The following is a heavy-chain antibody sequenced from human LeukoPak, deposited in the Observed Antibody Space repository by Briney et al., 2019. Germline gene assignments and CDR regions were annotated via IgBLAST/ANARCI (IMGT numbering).Heavy chain of an antibody. J-gene: IGHJ4*02. D-gene: IGHD2-2*01. V-gene: IGHV3-23*01. CDR3: AKVRGVYCSSPACYYYDA. CDR1: GFTFSSYA. Sequence: GGSLRLSCGASGFTFSSYAMSWVRQTPGRGLEWVAGVSPSGGRTIYADSAEGRFTISRDNSNDTVYLQLSSLRAEDSALYYCAKVRGVYCSSPACYYYDAWGQRTPVTVSS. CDR2: VSPSGGRT.